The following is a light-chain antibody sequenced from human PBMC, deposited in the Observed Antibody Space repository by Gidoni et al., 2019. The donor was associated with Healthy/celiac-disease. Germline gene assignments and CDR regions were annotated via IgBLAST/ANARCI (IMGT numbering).Light chain of an antibody. CDR3: QVWDSSTVV. V-gene: IGLV3-9*01. CDR1: NIGSKN. CDR2: RDS. Sequence: SYELTPPLSVSVALGQTARITCGGNNIGSKNVHWYQQKPGQDPVLVIYRDSNRPSGIPERFSGSNSGNTATLTISRAQAGDEADYYCQVWDSSTVVFGGGTKLTVL. J-gene: IGLJ2*01.